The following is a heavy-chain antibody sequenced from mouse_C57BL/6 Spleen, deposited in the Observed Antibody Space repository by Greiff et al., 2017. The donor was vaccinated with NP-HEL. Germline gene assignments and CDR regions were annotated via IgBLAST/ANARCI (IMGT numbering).Heavy chain of an antibody. CDR2: INPSSGYT. CDR3: AREGYYVAMDY. Sequence: VQLQQSGAELARPGASVKMSCKASGYTFTSYTMHWVKQRPGQGLEWIGYINPSSGYTKYNQKFKDKATLTADKSSSTAYMQLSSLTSEDSAVYYCAREGYYVAMDYWGQGTSVTVSS. V-gene: IGHV1-4*01. D-gene: IGHD2-3*01. J-gene: IGHJ4*01. CDR1: GYTFTSYT.